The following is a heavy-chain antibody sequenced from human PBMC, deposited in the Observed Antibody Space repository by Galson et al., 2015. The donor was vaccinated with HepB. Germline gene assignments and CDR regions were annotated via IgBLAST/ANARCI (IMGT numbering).Heavy chain of an antibody. CDR1: GGSISSSSYY. V-gene: IGHV4-39*01. CDR3: ARIPSIAARPGY. Sequence: ETLSLTCTVSGGSISSSSYYWGWIRQPPGKGLEWIGSIYYSGSTYYNPSLKSRVTISVDTSKNQFSLKLSSVTAADTAVYYCARIPSIAARPGYWGQGTLVTVSS. J-gene: IGHJ4*02. CDR2: IYYSGST. D-gene: IGHD6-6*01.